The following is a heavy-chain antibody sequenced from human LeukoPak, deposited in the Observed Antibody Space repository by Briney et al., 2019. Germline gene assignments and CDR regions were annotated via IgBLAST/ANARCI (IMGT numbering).Heavy chain of an antibody. V-gene: IGHV3-48*03. Sequence: LPGGSLRLSCVASGFTFSSYEMNWVRQAPGKGLEWVSYIGNRGTTVYYADSVKGRFTISRDNAKNSLSLQMNSLRVEDTAVYYCASVDPALFHFYGMDVWGPGATVTVSS. CDR3: ASVDPALFHFYGMDV. CDR2: IGNRGTTV. D-gene: IGHD5-18*01. J-gene: IGHJ6*02. CDR1: GFTFSSYE.